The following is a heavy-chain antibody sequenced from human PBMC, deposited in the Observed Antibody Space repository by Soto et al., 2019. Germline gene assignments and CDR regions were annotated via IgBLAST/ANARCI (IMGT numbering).Heavy chain of an antibody. Sequence: GGSLRLSCAASGFTFDDYAMHWVRQAPGKGLEWVSGISWNSGSIGYADSVKGRFTISRDNAKNSLYLQMNSLRAEDTALYYCAKDMKWGGMTTIHYFDSWGQGTLVTVSS. D-gene: IGHD4-17*01. V-gene: IGHV3-9*01. CDR1: GFTFDDYA. CDR2: ISWNSGSI. CDR3: AKDMKWGGMTTIHYFDS. J-gene: IGHJ4*02.